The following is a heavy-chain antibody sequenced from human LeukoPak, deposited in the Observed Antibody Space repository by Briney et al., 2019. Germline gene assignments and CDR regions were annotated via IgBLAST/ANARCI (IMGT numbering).Heavy chain of an antibody. CDR3: ARVGYSGSGNYYNDRGAFDY. CDR1: GYSISSGYY. J-gene: IGHJ4*02. D-gene: IGHD3-10*01. CDR2: IYHSGRT. Sequence: SETLSLTCTVSGYSISSGYYWGWIRQPPGKGLEWIGSIYHSGRTFYNPSLKSRVTISVDTSKNQFSLKLSSVTAADTAVYYCARVGYSGSGNYYNDRGAFDYWGQGTLVTVSS. V-gene: IGHV4-38-2*02.